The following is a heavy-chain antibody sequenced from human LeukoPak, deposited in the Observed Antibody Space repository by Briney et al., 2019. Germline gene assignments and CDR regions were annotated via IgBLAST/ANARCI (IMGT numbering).Heavy chain of an antibody. D-gene: IGHD4-23*01. CDR3: AKPQFEWQTTVVTPCDY. V-gene: IGHV1-46*01. J-gene: IGHJ4*02. CDR2: INPSGGST. CDR1: GYTFTSYY. Sequence: ASVKVSCKASGYTFTSYYMQWVRQAPGQGLEWMGIINPSGGSTNYAQKFQGRVTMTRDTSTSTVYMELSSLRAEDTAVYYCAKPQFEWQTTVVTPCDYWGQGTLVTVSS.